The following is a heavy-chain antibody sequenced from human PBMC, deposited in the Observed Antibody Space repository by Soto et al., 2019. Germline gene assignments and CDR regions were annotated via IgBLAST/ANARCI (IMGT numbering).Heavy chain of an antibody. CDR3: ARGRSSGYSSAVDN. CDR1: GESFSGYY. V-gene: IGHV4-34*01. Sequence: SETLSLTCAVYGESFSGYYLTWIRQPPGKGLEWIGEIDRRGNANYNPSLKSRVTISVDTSKNQFSLRLTSVTAADTAVYYCARGRSSGYSSAVDNWGQGNMVTVS. D-gene: IGHD3-22*01. CDR2: IDRRGNA. J-gene: IGHJ4*02.